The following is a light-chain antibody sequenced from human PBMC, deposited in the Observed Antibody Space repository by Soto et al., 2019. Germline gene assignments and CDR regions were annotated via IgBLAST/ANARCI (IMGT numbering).Light chain of an antibody. V-gene: IGKV1-6*01. J-gene: IGKJ1*01. Sequence: AIQMTQSPSSLSASVGDRVTITCRASEDLRDHLAWFKDQTGKAPALLIYAASHFQGGVPSRFSGSGSGTDYTLTISRLQPEDFATYFCLQVYISPWTFGQGTKVEIK. CDR2: AAS. CDR1: EDLRDH. CDR3: LQVYISPWT.